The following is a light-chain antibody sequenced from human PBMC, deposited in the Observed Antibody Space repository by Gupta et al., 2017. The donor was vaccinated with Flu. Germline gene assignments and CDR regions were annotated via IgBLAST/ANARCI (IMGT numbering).Light chain of an antibody. J-gene: IGLJ3*02. CDR2: GTD. V-gene: IGLV8-61*01. CDR3: VVYMSSGISWV. CDR1: SGSVSTSHY. Sequence: QTVVTQEPSFSVSPGGTVTLTCGLSSGSVSTSHYPSWVQQTPGQTPRTLIYGTDTRSSGVPDRFSGSILGNKAALTITGAQADDESDYYCVVYMSSGISWVFGGGTKLTVL.